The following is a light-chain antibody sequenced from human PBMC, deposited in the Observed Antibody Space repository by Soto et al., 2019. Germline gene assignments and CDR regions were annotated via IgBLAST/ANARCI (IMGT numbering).Light chain of an antibody. V-gene: IGKV3-20*01. J-gene: IGKJ2*01. CDR3: QHYGSSPPYT. CDR2: GAA. CDR1: QSVSSTY. Sequence: EIVLTQSPGTLSLSPGLRVSLSCRASQSVSSTYLAWYQQKPGQAPRLLIYGAAYRATGIPDRFSGSGSGTDFTLTISRLEPEDFAVYYCQHYGSSPPYTFGQGTKLEIK.